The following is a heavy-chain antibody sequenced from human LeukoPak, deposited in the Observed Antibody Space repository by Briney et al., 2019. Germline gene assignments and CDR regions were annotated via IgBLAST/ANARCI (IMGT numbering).Heavy chain of an antibody. V-gene: IGHV1-46*01. Sequence: ASVKVSCKASGYTFSSNYLHWVRQAPGQGLEWMGLINPSGDSTSYAQKFQGRVTMTRDTSTTTVYMDLSNLRSEDTAVYYCARTPRYCSSTSCIRGRWSWFDPWGQGTLVTVSS. J-gene: IGHJ5*02. D-gene: IGHD2-2*01. CDR2: INPSGDST. CDR1: GYTFSSNY. CDR3: ARTPRYCSSTSCIRGRWSWFDP.